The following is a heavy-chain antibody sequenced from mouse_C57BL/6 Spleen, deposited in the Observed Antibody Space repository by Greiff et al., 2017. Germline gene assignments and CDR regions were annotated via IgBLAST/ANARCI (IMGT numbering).Heavy chain of an antibody. Sequence: VQLKESGGGLVKPGGSLKLSCAASGFTFSDYGMHWVRQAPEKGLGWVAYISSGSSTIYSADTVKGRFTISRDNAKNTLFLQMTSLRSEDTDMYYCERGYGSTGYFDVGGTGTTVTVSS. J-gene: IGHJ1*03. CDR2: ISSGSSTI. V-gene: IGHV5-17*01. D-gene: IGHD1-1*01. CDR3: ERGYGSTGYFDV. CDR1: GFTFSDYG.